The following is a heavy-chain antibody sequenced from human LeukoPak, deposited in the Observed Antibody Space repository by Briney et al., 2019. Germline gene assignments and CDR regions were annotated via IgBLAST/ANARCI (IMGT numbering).Heavy chain of an antibody. CDR2: INAGNGNT. Sequence: ASVTVSCKASGYTFTSYAMHWVRQAPGQRLEWLGWINAGNGNTKYSQKFQGRVTITRDTSASTAYMELSSLRSEDTAVYYCACLGYYYDSSGALWGQGTLVTVSS. CDR1: GYTFTSYA. J-gene: IGHJ4*02. CDR3: ACLGYYYDSSGAL. D-gene: IGHD3-22*01. V-gene: IGHV1-3*01.